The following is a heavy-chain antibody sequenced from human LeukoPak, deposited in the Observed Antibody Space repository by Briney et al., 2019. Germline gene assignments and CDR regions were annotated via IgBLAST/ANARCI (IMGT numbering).Heavy chain of an antibody. CDR2: IRYGGSNK. CDR1: GFTFSSYG. J-gene: IGHJ4*02. Sequence: PGGSLRLSCAASGFTFSSYGMHWVRQAPGKGLEWVAFIRYGGSNKYYADSVKGRFTISRDNSKNTLYLQMNSLRAEDTAVYYCAREVAQDSGSYQAGFDYWGQGTLVTVSS. D-gene: IGHD1-26*01. V-gene: IGHV3-30*02. CDR3: AREVAQDSGSYQAGFDY.